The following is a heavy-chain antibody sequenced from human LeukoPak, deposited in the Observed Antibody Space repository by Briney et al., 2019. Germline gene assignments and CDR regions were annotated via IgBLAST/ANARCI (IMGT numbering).Heavy chain of an antibody. CDR1: GGTFSSYA. CDR2: IIPIFGTA. Sequence: ASVKVPCKASGGTFSSYAISWVRQAPGQGLEWMGGIIPIFGTANYAQKFQGRVTITADESTSTAYMELSSLRSEDTAVYYCAREGIPAAIDTSKYFQHWGQGTLVTVSS. V-gene: IGHV1-69*13. D-gene: IGHD2-2*02. J-gene: IGHJ1*01. CDR3: AREGIPAAIDTSKYFQH.